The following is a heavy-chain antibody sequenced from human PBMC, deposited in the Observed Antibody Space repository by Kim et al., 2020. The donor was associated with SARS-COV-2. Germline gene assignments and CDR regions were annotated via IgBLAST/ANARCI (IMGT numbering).Heavy chain of an antibody. J-gene: IGHJ4*02. Sequence: ASVKVSCKASGYTFTDYHIHWVRRAPGQGLEWMGWINPNSGGTNYAQKFQGRVTMTRDTSISTPYMELSRLGSDDTAVYYCARSGFNWGLDYWGQVTLVT. CDR2: INPNSGGT. V-gene: IGHV1-2*02. D-gene: IGHD7-27*01. CDR3: ARSGFNWGLDY. CDR1: GYTFTDYH.